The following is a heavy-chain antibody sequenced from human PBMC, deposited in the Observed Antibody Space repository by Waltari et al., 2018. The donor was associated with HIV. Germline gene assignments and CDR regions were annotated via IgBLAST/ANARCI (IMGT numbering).Heavy chain of an antibody. V-gene: IGHV7-4-1*02. CDR1: GSPFPRFA. CDR3: ARDGCGGGNCNPDY. Sequence: QVQLVQSGSELKKPGASLKVSCKASGSPFPRFAMDWVRQAPGQGLEWMGWINTNTGNPTYAQGFTGRFVFSLDTSVSTAYLQISSLKAEDTAVYYCARDGCGGGNCNPDYWGQGTLVTVSS. D-gene: IGHD2-15*01. J-gene: IGHJ4*02. CDR2: INTNTGNP.